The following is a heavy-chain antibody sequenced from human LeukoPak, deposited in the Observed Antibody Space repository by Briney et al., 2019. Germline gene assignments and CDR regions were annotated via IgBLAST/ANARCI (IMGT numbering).Heavy chain of an antibody. D-gene: IGHD3-22*01. J-gene: IGHJ4*02. Sequence: GGSLRLSCAASGFTFSSYGMHWVRQAPGKGLEWVAFIRYDGSNKYYADSVKGRFTISRDNSKNTLYLQMNSLRAEDTAVYYCAKDAESAYYDSSGYWVYWGQGTLVTVSS. CDR3: AKDAESAYYDSSGYWVY. CDR2: IRYDGSNK. V-gene: IGHV3-30*02. CDR1: GFTFSSYG.